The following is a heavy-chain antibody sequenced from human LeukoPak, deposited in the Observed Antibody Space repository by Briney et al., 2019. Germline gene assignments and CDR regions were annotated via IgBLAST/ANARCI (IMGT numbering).Heavy chain of an antibody. CDR1: GFTFSSYS. CDR3: ARGTGPGYYHY. J-gene: IGHJ4*02. Sequence: GGSLRLSCAASGFTFSSYSMNWVRQAPGKGLEWVSSISSSSSYIYYADSVKGRFTISRDNAKNTLYLQMNSLRAEDTAVYYCARGTGPGYYHYWGQGTLVTVSS. CDR2: ISSSSSYI. V-gene: IGHV3-21*01.